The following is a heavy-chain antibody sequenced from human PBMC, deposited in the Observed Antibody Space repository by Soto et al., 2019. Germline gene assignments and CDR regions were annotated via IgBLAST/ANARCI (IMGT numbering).Heavy chain of an antibody. CDR2: IYSGGST. D-gene: IGHD3-9*01. CDR1: GFTVSSNY. Sequence: PGGSLRLSCAASGFTVSSNYMSWVLQAPGKGLEWVSVIYSGGSTYYADSVKGRFTISRDNSKNTLYLQMNSLRAEDTAVYYCARFGDYDILTGYYPYYYYYMDVWGKGTTVTVSS. V-gene: IGHV3-66*01. J-gene: IGHJ6*03. CDR3: ARFGDYDILTGYYPYYYYYMDV.